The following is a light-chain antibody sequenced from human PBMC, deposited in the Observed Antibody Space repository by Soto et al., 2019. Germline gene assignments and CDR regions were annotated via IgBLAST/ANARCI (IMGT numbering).Light chain of an antibody. J-gene: IGLJ1*01. CDR1: SSDVGNYNL. CDR2: EVS. Sequence: QSVLTQAASVSGSPGQSITISCTGTSSDVGNYNLVSWYQQHPGKAPKPLIYEVSKRPSGVTDRFSGSKSGNTASLTISGPQAEDEADYYCCSYAGSCTPYVFGTGTQLTVL. V-gene: IGLV2-23*02. CDR3: CSYAGSCTPYV.